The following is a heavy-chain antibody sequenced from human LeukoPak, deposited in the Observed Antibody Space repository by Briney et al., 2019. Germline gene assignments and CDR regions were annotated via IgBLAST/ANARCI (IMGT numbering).Heavy chain of an antibody. CDR3: ARDKQLVQGGGVY. J-gene: IGHJ4*02. CDR1: GFTFSSYS. D-gene: IGHD6-6*01. Sequence: GGSLRLSCAASGFTFSSYSMNWVRQAPGKGLEWVSSISSSSSSYIYYAGSVKGRFTISRDNAKNSLYLQMNSLRAEDTAVYYCARDKQLVQGGGVYWGQGTLVTVSS. CDR2: ISSSSSSYI. V-gene: IGHV3-21*01.